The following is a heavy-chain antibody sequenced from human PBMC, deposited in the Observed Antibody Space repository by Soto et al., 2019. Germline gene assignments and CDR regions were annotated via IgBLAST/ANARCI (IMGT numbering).Heavy chain of an antibody. CDR1: GYTFTGYY. V-gene: IGHV1-2*02. CDR3: ARGPIFGVFIHPFDY. D-gene: IGHD3-3*01. Sequence: ASVKVSCKASGYTFTGYYMHWVRQAPGQGLEWMGWINPNSGGTNYAQKFQGRVTMTRDTSISTAYMELSRLRSDDTAVYYCARGPIFGVFIHPFDYWGQGTLVTVSS. J-gene: IGHJ4*02. CDR2: INPNSGGT.